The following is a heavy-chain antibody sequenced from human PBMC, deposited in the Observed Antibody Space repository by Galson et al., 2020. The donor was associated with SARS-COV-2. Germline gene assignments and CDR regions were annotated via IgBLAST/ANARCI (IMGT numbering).Heavy chain of an antibody. CDR2: ITSDTTTI. Sequence: GESLRLSCAASGFTLSIYSMNWVRKAPGKGLEWVSYITSDTTTISYADSVKGRFTISRDNAQNSLYLQMNSLRAEDTAVYFCARSVRGQFDYWGQGKLVTVSS. J-gene: IGHJ4*02. CDR1: GFTLSIYS. CDR3: ARSVRGQFDY. D-gene: IGHD3-10*01. V-gene: IGHV3-48*01.